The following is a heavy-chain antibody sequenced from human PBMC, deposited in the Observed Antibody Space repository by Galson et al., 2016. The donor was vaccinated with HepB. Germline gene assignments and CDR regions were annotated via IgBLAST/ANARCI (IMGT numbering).Heavy chain of an antibody. V-gene: IGHV3-9*01. CDR3: AKGTTARYYLDS. Sequence: SLRLSCAGTGYKFDAYAMRWVRQAPGKGLEWVSDVSWNSCTIAYSDSVRGRFTILRDNAKNSLYLRMNSLRVEDTDLYYCAKGTTARYYLDSWGQGTLVVVAS. CDR2: VSWNSCTI. CDR1: GYKFDAYA. J-gene: IGHJ4*02. D-gene: IGHD1-14*01.